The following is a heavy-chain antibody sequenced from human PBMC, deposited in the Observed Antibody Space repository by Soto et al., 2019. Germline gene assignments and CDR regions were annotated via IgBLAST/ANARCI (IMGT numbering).Heavy chain of an antibody. J-gene: IGHJ4*02. D-gene: IGHD4-17*01. CDR3: ASTIYGDYDY. Sequence: SVTLSLTCTLSGGSITSGGFYWSWIRQHPGKGLEWIGYIYYSGSTYYNPSLKSRVTISVDTSKNQFSLKLSSVTAADTAVYYCASTIYGDYDYWGQGTLVTVS. CDR1: GGSITSGGFY. CDR2: IYYSGST. V-gene: IGHV4-31*03.